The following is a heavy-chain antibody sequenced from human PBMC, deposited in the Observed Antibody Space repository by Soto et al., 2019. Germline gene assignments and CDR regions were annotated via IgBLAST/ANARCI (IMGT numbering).Heavy chain of an antibody. CDR3: ARETPSSYSGYEKTNWFDP. CDR2: IYYSGST. CDR1: GGSISSGDYY. J-gene: IGHJ5*02. V-gene: IGHV4-30-4*01. D-gene: IGHD5-12*01. Sequence: SETLSLTCTVSGGSISSGDYYWSWIRQPPGKGLEWIGYIYYSGSTYYNPSIKRRVTISVDTSKNQFYLKLSYVTAEDTAVYYCARETPSSYSGYEKTNWFDPWGQGALVTVS.